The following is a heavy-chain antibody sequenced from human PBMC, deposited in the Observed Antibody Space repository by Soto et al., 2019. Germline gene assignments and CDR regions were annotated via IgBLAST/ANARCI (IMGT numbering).Heavy chain of an antibody. CDR3: AKDRRPNYYYGLDV. J-gene: IGHJ6*02. D-gene: IGHD6-25*01. Sequence: QVQLVESGGGVVQPGRSLRVSCAASGFTFSSYGMHWVRQAPGKGLEWVAVISYDGSNKYYADSVKGRFTISRDNSKNTLYLQMNSLRAEDTAVYYCAKDRRPNYYYGLDVWGQGTTVTVSS. CDR2: ISYDGSNK. CDR1: GFTFSSYG. V-gene: IGHV3-30*18.